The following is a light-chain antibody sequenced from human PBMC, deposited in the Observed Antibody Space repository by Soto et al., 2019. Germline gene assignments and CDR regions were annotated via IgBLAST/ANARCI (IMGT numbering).Light chain of an antibody. J-gene: IGKJ4*01. CDR3: QPYNNWPLT. CDR2: DTS. CDR1: QGIGDT. Sequence: VVVRQSPSGLCGSPLEGSTLSCRASQGIGDTLAWYQHKPGQTPRLLIYDTSTRATGVPTRFSGSRSGAEFTLTINSLQSEDFAVYYCQPYNNWPLTFGGGTKVDIK. V-gene: IGKV3-15*01.